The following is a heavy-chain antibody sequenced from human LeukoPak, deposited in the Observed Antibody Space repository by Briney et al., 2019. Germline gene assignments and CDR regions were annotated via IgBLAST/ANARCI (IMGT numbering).Heavy chain of an antibody. Sequence: PGGSLRLSCAASGFTFSSYGMHWVRQAPGKGLEWVAVIWYDGSNKYYADSVKGRFTISRDNSKNTLYLQMNSLRAEDTAVYYCASEGYSGYDWLYYFDYWGQGTLVTVSS. D-gene: IGHD5-12*01. J-gene: IGHJ4*02. V-gene: IGHV3-33*01. CDR3: ASEGYSGYDWLYYFDY. CDR1: GFTFSSYG. CDR2: IWYDGSNK.